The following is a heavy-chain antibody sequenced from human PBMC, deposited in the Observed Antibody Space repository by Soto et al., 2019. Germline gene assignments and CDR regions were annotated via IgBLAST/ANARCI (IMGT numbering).Heavy chain of an antibody. CDR3: ARHPIVPTSYYYYGMDV. CDR1: GGSFSGYY. Sequence: QVQLQQWGAGLLKPSETLSLTCAVYGGSFSGYYWSWIRQPPGKGLEWIGEINHSGSTNYNPSLKSRVTISVDTSKNQFSLKLSSVTAADTAVYCCARHPIVPTSYYYYGMDVWGQGTTVTVSS. D-gene: IGHD5-12*01. V-gene: IGHV4-34*01. CDR2: INHSGST. J-gene: IGHJ6*02.